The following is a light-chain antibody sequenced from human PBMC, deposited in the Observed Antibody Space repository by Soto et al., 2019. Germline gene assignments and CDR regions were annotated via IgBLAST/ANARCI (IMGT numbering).Light chain of an antibody. CDR1: QSVGSN. V-gene: IGKV3-15*01. CDR2: GAS. Sequence: EIVMTQSPATLSVSPGERATLSCRASQSVGSNLAWYQLKPGQAPRLLIYGASTRATGIPARFSGSGSGTDFTLTISSLQSKDFAIYYCQQYNNWPPDRTFGQGTKVDIK. CDR3: QQYNNWPPDRT. J-gene: IGKJ1*01.